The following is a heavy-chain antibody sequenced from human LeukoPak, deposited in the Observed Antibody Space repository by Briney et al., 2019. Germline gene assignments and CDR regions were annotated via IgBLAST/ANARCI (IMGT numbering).Heavy chain of an antibody. CDR1: GGSISSYY. CDR2: IYYSGST. Sequence: SETLSLTCTVSGGSISSYYWSWVRQPPGKGLEWIGYIYYSGSTNYNPSLKSRVTISVDTSKNQFSLKLSSVTAADTAVYYCARGFSGYDGAFDIWGQGTMVTVSS. J-gene: IGHJ3*02. D-gene: IGHD5-12*01. V-gene: IGHV4-59*01. CDR3: ARGFSGYDGAFDI.